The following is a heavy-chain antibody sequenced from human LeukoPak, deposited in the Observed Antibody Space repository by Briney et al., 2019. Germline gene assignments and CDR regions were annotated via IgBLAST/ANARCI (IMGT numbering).Heavy chain of an antibody. CDR2: IGTTGDT. V-gene: IGHV3-13*01. CDR3: AREAAAGDYFDY. D-gene: IGHD6-13*01. Sequence: PGGSLRLSCAASGFTFTTYDMHWVRQATGKGLEWVSAIGTTGDTYYPGSVKGRFTISRENAKNSLYLQMNSLRAEDTAVYYCAREAAAGDYFDYWGQGTLVTVSS. J-gene: IGHJ4*02. CDR1: GFTFTTYD.